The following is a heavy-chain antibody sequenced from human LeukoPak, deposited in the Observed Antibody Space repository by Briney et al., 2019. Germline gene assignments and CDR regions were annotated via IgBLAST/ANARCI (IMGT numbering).Heavy chain of an antibody. D-gene: IGHD3-3*01. CDR2: ISYDGSNK. CDR1: GFTFSSYA. J-gene: IGHJ5*02. V-gene: IGHV3-30*04. CDR3: ARGTSYYDFWSGYYH. Sequence: GGSLRLSCAASGFTFSSYAMHWVRQAPGKGLEWVAVISYDGSNKYYADSVRGRFTISRDNSKNTLYLQMNSLRAEDTAVYYCARGTSYYDFWSGYYHWGQGTLVTVSS.